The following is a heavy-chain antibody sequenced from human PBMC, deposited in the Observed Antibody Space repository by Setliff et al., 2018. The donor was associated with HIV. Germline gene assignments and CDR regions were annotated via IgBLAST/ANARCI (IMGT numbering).Heavy chain of an antibody. CDR3: ARHPSGWYGDYFFDY. D-gene: IGHD4-17*01. CDR1: GYTFTNYN. V-gene: IGHV1-18*03. Sequence: ASVKVSCKASGYTFTNYNIHWVRQAPGQGLEWVGWISAYSGNTHYAQRLQDRVTMTTDTSTSTAYMDLRSLRSDDMAVYYCARHPSGWYGDYFFDYWGQGTLVTVSS. CDR2: ISAYSGNT. J-gene: IGHJ4*02.